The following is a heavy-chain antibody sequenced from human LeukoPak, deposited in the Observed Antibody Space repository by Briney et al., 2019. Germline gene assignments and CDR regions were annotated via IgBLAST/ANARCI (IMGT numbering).Heavy chain of an antibody. D-gene: IGHD3-9*01. CDR3: ARDYYDILTSWYYFDY. Sequence: GGSLRLSCAASGFTVSSNYMSRVRQAPGKGLEWVSVIYSGGSTYYAGSVKGRFTISRDNSKNTLYLQMNSLRAEDTAVYYCARDYYDILTSWYYFDYWGQGTLVTVSS. CDR1: GFTVSSNY. CDR2: IYSGGST. J-gene: IGHJ4*02. V-gene: IGHV3-53*01.